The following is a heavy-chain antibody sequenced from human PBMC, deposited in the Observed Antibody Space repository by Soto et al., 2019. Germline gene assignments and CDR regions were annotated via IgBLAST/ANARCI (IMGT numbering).Heavy chain of an antibody. J-gene: IGHJ4*02. CDR2: TYYRSKWYN. CDR3: ARTGGATDS. D-gene: IGHD3-16*01. CDR1: GGSVASNSAA. Sequence: QTLSLTCAISGGSVASNSAAWNLIRQSPSRGFEWLGRTYYRSKWYNEYAVSVKGRISINSDTSKNHFSLQLNSVTPEDTAVYYCARTGGATDSWGQGTLVTSPQ. V-gene: IGHV6-1*01.